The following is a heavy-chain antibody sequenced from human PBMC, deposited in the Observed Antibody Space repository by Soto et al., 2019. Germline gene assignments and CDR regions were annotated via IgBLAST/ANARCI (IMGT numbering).Heavy chain of an antibody. D-gene: IGHD3-22*01. J-gene: IGHJ4*02. CDR1: GDSISAYS. Sequence: SETLSLTCTVSGDSISAYSWSWVRQPPGKGLEWIGYIYFRGTTNYNPSLKSRVTMSADTSKNQFSLKLNSVTAADTAVYYCARMNYYDTSGYPFDYWGQGRMVTVSS. CDR3: ARMNYYDTSGYPFDY. CDR2: IYFRGTT. V-gene: IGHV4-59*01.